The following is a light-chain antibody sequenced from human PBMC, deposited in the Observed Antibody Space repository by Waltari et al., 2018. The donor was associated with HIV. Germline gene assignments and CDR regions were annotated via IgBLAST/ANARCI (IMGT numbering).Light chain of an antibody. CDR1: SSNIGSNS. Sequence: QSVLTQPPSASGTPGQRVTISCSGSSSNIGSNSVNWYQQLPGTAPKLLIYGDDQRPSGVPDRFSGSKSGTSASLAISGPQSEDEAVYFCAACDDILNGYVFGAGTKVTVL. J-gene: IGLJ1*01. CDR3: AACDDILNGYV. V-gene: IGLV1-44*01. CDR2: GDD.